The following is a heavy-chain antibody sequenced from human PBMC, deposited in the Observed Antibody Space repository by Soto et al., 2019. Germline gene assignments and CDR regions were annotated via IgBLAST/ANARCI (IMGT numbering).Heavy chain of an antibody. Sequence: SETLSLTCAVYSGSVSGYYWSWIRQSPGKGLEWIGEINHSGSTNYNPSLKSRVTISVDTSKSQFSLNLTSVTAADTALYYCATRRVIRAGRFFGFDYWGQGTLVTVSS. CDR2: INHSGST. CDR3: ATRRVIRAGRFFGFDY. V-gene: IGHV4-34*01. D-gene: IGHD3-3*01. J-gene: IGHJ4*02. CDR1: SGSVSGYY.